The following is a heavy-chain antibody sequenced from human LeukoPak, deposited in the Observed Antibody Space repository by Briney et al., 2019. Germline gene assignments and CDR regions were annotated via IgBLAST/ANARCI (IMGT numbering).Heavy chain of an antibody. J-gene: IGHJ4*02. V-gene: IGHV3-23*01. Sequence: PGGSLRLSCAASGFTFGSYGMSWVRQAPGKGLEWVSFISPSGDRTSNADSVEGRFTISRDSPRDTLYLQMNSLRDKDTAGYYCAIMHGYYDGSGYWVQWGQGTLVTVSS. D-gene: IGHD3-22*01. CDR3: AIMHGYYDGSGYWVQ. CDR2: ISPSGDRT. CDR1: GFTFGSYG.